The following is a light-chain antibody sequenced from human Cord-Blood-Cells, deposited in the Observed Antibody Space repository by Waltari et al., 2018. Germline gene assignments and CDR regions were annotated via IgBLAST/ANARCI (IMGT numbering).Light chain of an antibody. Sequence: IQLILSPSCLFASVGDRVTITCRASQSISSYLNWYQQKPGKAPKLLIYAASSLQSGVPSRFSGSGSGTDFTLTISSLQPEDFATYYCQQSYSTPYTFGQGTKLEIK. J-gene: IGKJ2*01. V-gene: IGKV1-39*01. CDR3: QQSYSTPYT. CDR1: QSISSY. CDR2: AAS.